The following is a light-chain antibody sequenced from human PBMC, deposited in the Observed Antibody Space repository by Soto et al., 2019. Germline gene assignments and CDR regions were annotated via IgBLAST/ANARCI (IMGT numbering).Light chain of an antibody. CDR3: QQNGSSTGVT. CDR2: GTS. J-gene: IGKJ3*01. V-gene: IGKV3-20*01. Sequence: ETVLTQTPGTLSLSPGESATLSCRASQTVSSTYLAWYQQKPGQAPRLLIYGTSSRATGIPDRFSGSGSGTDFTLTISRLEPEDFAVYYCQQNGSSTGVTFGPGTKVDIK. CDR1: QTVSSTY.